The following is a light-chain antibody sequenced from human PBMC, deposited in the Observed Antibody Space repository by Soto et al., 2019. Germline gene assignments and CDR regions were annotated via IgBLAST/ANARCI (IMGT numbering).Light chain of an antibody. CDR3: QQYNNWPPYT. CDR2: GAS. J-gene: IGKJ2*01. Sequence: EIVMTQSPATLSVSPGERATLSCRASQSVSSNLAWYQQKPGQAPRLLIYGASTRATGIPARFSGSGSGTEFTLTISSLQSEDFAVYYCQQYNNWPPYTFGQRTMLEIK. V-gene: IGKV3-15*01. CDR1: QSVSSN.